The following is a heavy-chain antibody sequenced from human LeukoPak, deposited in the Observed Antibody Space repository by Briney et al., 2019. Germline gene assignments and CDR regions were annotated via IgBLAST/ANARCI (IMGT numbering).Heavy chain of an antibody. Sequence: PGGSLRLSCAASGFTFSSYGMHWVRQAPGKGLEWVAVISYDGSNKYYADSVKGRFTISRDNSKNTLYLQMNSLRAEDTAVYYCAKGGVTSWFAAECFQHWGQGTLVTVSS. CDR3: AKGGVTSWFAAECFQH. J-gene: IGHJ1*01. D-gene: IGHD3-10*01. CDR1: GFTFSSYG. CDR2: ISYDGSNK. V-gene: IGHV3-30*18.